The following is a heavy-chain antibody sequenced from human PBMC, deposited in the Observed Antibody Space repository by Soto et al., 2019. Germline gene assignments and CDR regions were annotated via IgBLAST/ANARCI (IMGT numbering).Heavy chain of an antibody. V-gene: IGHV3-30-3*01. CDR3: ARDRYSGYESYGMDV. Sequence: GGSLRLSCAASGFTFSSYAMHWVRQAPGKGLEWVAVISYDGSNKYYADSVEGRFTISRDNSKNTLYLQMNSLRAEDTAVYYCARDRYSGYESYGMDVWGQGTTVTVSS. CDR1: GFTFSSYA. J-gene: IGHJ6*02. CDR2: ISYDGSNK. D-gene: IGHD5-12*01.